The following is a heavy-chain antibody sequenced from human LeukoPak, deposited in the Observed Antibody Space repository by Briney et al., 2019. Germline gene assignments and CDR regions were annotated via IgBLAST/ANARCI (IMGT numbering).Heavy chain of an antibody. CDR1: GYTLTELS. J-gene: IGHJ4*02. CDR2: INSNSGGT. D-gene: IGHD1-14*01. V-gene: IGHV1-2*02. CDR3: VRQVSDY. Sequence: ASVKVSCKVSGYTLTELSMHWVRQAPGQGLEWMGWINSNSGGTNYAQKFQGRVTMTRDTSISTAYMELSRLRSDDTAVYYCVRQVSDYWGQGTLVTVSS.